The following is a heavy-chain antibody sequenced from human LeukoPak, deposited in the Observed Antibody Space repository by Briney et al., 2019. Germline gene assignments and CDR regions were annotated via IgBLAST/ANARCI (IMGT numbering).Heavy chain of an antibody. CDR1: GFTFTSYW. CDR2: INSDGSST. V-gene: IGHV3-74*01. J-gene: IGHJ4*02. D-gene: IGHD3-22*01. CDR3: ASDYYYDSSGVRDY. Sequence: GGSLRLSCAASGFTFTSYWMHWVRQVPGKGLVWVSRINSDGSSTHYADSVKGRFTISRDNAENTLFLQMNSLRAEDTAVYYCASDYYYDSSGVRDYWGQGTLVTVSS.